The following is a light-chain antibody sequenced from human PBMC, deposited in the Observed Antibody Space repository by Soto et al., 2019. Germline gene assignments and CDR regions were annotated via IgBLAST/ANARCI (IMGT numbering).Light chain of an antibody. Sequence: EIVLTQSPGTLSLSPGERATLSCRASQSVSSSYLAWYQQKPGQAPRLLIYVASSRATGIPDRFSGSGSGTDFTLTISRLEPEDFAVYYWQQYGSSLWTFGQGTKVEIK. CDR1: QSVSSSY. J-gene: IGKJ1*01. V-gene: IGKV3-20*01. CDR3: QQYGSSLWT. CDR2: VAS.